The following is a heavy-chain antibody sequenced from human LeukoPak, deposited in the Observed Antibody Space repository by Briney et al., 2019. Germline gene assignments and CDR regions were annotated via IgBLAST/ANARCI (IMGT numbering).Heavy chain of an antibody. Sequence: GGSLRLSCAASGFTFSSYWMSWVRQGPGKGQEWVSNINQDGSEKYYVDSVKGRFTISRDNAKNTLYLQMNSLRAEDTAVYYCARGGVYSSGWYVDYWGQGTLVTVSS. CDR1: GFTFSSYW. D-gene: IGHD6-19*01. CDR3: ARGGVYSSGWYVDY. V-gene: IGHV3-7*01. J-gene: IGHJ4*02. CDR2: INQDGSEK.